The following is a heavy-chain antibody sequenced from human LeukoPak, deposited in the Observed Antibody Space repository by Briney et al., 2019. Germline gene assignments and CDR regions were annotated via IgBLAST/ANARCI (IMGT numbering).Heavy chain of an antibody. D-gene: IGHD3-3*01. CDR1: GFTFSSYG. CDR2: ISYDGSNK. V-gene: IGHV3-30*18. Sequence: GGSLRLSCAASGFTFSSYGMHWVRQAPGKGLEWVAVISYDGSNKYYADSVKGRFTISRDNSKNTLYLQMNSLRAEDTAVYYCAKDQFYEADLPPFDYWGQGTLVTVSS. J-gene: IGHJ4*02. CDR3: AKDQFYEADLPPFDY.